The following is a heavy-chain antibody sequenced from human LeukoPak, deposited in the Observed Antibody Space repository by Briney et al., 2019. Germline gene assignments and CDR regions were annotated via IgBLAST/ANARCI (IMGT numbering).Heavy chain of an antibody. J-gene: IGHJ4*02. V-gene: IGHV3-23*01. CDR2: ISGSGGST. Sequence: ETLSLTCTVSGGSISSSSYYWGWIRQPPGKGLEWVSGISGSGGSTYFADSVRGRFTISRDNSKNTLYLQMNSLRVEDTALYYRVPAGGFFDYWGQGTLVTVSS. CDR1: GGSISSSSYY. D-gene: IGHD3-10*01. CDR3: VPAGGFFDY.